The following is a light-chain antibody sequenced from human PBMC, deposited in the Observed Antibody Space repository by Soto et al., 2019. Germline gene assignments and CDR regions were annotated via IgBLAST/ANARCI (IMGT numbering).Light chain of an antibody. CDR1: SSDVGGYNY. Sequence: QSALTQPASVSGSPGQSITISCTGSSSDVGGYNYVSWYQHHPGKAPKLMIYEVSNRPSGVSNRFSGSKSGNTASLTISGLQAEDEADYYCNSYTSSSTYVFGNGTKLTVL. V-gene: IGLV2-14*01. CDR2: EVS. J-gene: IGLJ1*01. CDR3: NSYTSSSTYV.